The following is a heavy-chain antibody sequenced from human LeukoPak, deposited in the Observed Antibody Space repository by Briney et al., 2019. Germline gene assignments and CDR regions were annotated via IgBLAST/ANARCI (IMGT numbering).Heavy chain of an antibody. D-gene: IGHD3-22*01. J-gene: IGHJ6*02. V-gene: IGHV3-53*04. Sequence: GGSLRLSCAASGFTVSSNYMSWVREAPGKGLEWVSVIYSGGSTYYADSVKGRFTISRHNSKNTLYLQMNSLRAEDTAVYYCARDFWDYYYDSSGYLSHYYYYYGMDVWGQGTTVTVSS. CDR3: ARDFWDYYYDSSGYLSHYYYYYGMDV. CDR1: GFTVSSNY. CDR2: IYSGGST.